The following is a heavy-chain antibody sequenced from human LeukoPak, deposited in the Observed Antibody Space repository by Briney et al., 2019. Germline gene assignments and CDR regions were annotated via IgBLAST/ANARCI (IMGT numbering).Heavy chain of an antibody. CDR3: ARDRGSGSCHPWDYYYGMDV. CDR1: GFAFSSYA. J-gene: IGHJ6*02. D-gene: IGHD3-10*01. Sequence: PGGSLRLSCAASGFAFSSYAIHWVRQAPGKGLEWVAVISFDGSHKYYADSVKGRFTISRDNSKNTLYLQMNSLRAEDTAVYYCARDRGSGSCHPWDYYYGMDVWGQGTTVTVSS. V-gene: IGHV3-30*04. CDR2: ISFDGSHK.